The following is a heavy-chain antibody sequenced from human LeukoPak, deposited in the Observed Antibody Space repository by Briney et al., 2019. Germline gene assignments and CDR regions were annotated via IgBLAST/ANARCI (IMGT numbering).Heavy chain of an antibody. CDR2: IYYSGST. Sequence: SETLSLTCTVSGRSISSSNWSWIRQPPGKGLEWIGSIYYSGSTYYNPSLKSRVTISVDTSKNQFSLKLSSVTAADTAVYYCASQYYDILTGYPYYFDYWGQGTLVTVSS. CDR1: GRSISSSN. CDR3: ASQYYDILTGYPYYFDY. J-gene: IGHJ4*02. V-gene: IGHV4-39*01. D-gene: IGHD3-9*01.